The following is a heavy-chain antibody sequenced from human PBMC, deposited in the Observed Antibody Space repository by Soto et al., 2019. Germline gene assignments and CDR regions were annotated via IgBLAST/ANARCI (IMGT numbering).Heavy chain of an antibody. CDR3: ARGGYCSGGSCAGWFDP. CDR2: INHSGST. J-gene: IGHJ5*02. V-gene: IGHV4-34*01. CDR1: GGSFSGYY. D-gene: IGHD2-15*01. Sequence: SETLSLTCAVYGGSFSGYYWSWIRQPPGKGLEWIGEINHSGSTNYNPSLKSRVTISVDTSKNQFSLKLSSVTAADTAVYYCARGGYCSGGSCAGWFDPWGQGTLVTVSS.